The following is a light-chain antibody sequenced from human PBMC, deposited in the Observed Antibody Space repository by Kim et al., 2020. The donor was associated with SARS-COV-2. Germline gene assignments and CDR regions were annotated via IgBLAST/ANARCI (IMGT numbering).Light chain of an antibody. V-gene: IGKV1-33*01. J-gene: IGKJ4*01. CDR1: QDINNY. CDR2: DVS. Sequence: DIQMTQSPSSLSASVGDRLTITCQASQDINNYLNWYQQKPGKAPKLLIYDVSLLETGVPTRFSGSGSGTDFTFTITSLQPDDIATYYCQQFEDLPITFGGGTKVDIK. CDR3: QQFEDLPIT.